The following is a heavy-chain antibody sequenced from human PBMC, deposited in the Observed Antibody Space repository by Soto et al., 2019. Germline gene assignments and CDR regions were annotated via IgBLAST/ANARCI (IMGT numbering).Heavy chain of an antibody. V-gene: IGHV1-18*01. CDR3: AIAVAGPGDGFDP. CDR2: ISAYNGNT. D-gene: IGHD6-19*01. J-gene: IGHJ5*02. CDR1: GYIFTSYG. Sequence: QVQLVQSGAEVKKPGASVKVSCKASGYIFTSYGISWVRQAPGQGLEWMGWISAYNGNTTYAQKLQGRVTMTTDTSTRTAYKELRILRSDDTAVYYCAIAVAGPGDGFDPWGQGTLVTVSS.